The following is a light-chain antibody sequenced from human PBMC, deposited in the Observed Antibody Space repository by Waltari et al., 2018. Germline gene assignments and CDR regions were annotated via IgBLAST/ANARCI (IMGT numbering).Light chain of an antibody. CDR1: QSVLYSSNNKNY. V-gene: IGKV4-1*01. CDR3: QQYYSTPFT. J-gene: IGKJ3*01. Sequence: DIVMTQSPDSLAVSLGERATIKCKSRQSVLYSSNNKNYLTWYQQKPGQPPKLLIYWASTRESGVPDRFSGSGSGTDFTLTISSLQAEDVAVYYCQQYYSTPFTFGPGTKVDIK. CDR2: WAS.